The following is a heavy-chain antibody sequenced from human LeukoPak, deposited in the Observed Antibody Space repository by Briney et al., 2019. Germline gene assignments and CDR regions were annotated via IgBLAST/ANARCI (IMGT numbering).Heavy chain of an antibody. CDR1: GYTFTSYD. J-gene: IGHJ5*02. V-gene: IGHV1-8*01. Sequence: SVKVSCKASGYTFTSYDINWVRQATGQGLEWMGWVNPNSGNTGYAQKFQGRVTMTRNTSISTAYMELSSLRSEDTAVYYCARLVRLSNWFDPWGQGTLVTVSS. CDR2: VNPNSGNT. CDR3: ARLVRLSNWFDP. D-gene: IGHD3-10*01.